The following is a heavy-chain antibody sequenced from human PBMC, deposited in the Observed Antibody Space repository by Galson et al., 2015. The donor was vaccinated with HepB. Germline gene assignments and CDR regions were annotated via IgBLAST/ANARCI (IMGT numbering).Heavy chain of an antibody. CDR1: GFTFRNYA. CDR3: AKDPSSYDFWSGVSQGYSYYYGVDV. D-gene: IGHD3-3*01. J-gene: IGHJ6*02. CDR2: ITGAGGSV. V-gene: IGHV3-23*01. Sequence: SLRLSCAATGFTFRNYAMSWVRQAPGKGLEWVSTITGAGGSVYYEASVKGGFTIPRDNSKNTLYLQMNSLRAEDTAVYYCAKDPSSYDFWSGVSQGYSYYYGVDVWGQGTTVTVSS.